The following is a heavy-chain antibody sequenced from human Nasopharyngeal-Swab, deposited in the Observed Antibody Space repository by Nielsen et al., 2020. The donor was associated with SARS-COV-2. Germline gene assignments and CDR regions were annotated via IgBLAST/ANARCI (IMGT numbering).Heavy chain of an antibody. CDR2: ISLTGST. J-gene: IGHJ5*02. V-gene: IGHV4-4*02. Sequence: SETLSLTCAVSGVSISASAWWTWVRQPPGKGLERIGHISLTGSTNYNPSLKSRVTISLDRSKNHLSLNLTSVSAADTALYFCASEYDNGGHNFFDPWGPGTLVTVS. CDR1: GVSISASAW. CDR3: ASEYDNGGHNFFDP. D-gene: IGHD1-20*01.